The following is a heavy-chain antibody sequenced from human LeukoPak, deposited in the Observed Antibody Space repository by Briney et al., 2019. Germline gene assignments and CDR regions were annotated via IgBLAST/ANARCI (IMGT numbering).Heavy chain of an antibody. J-gene: IGHJ4*02. CDR2: ISAYNGNT. Sequence: ASVTVSYKASGYTFTIYGISWVRQAPGQGLEWMGWISAYNGNTNYAQKLQGRVTMTTDTSTSTAYMELRSLRSDDTAVYYCARDDLHGDLDFDYWGQGTLVTVSS. D-gene: IGHD4-17*01. CDR1: GYTFTIYG. V-gene: IGHV1-18*04. CDR3: ARDDLHGDLDFDY.